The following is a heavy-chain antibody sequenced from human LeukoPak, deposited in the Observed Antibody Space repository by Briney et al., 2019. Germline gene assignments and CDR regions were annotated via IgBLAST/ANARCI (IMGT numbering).Heavy chain of an antibody. CDR2: INHSGST. CDR3: ARGYDPRYFDY. V-gene: IGHV4-34*01. J-gene: IGHJ4*02. Sequence: SETLSLTCAVYGGSFSGYYWSWIRQPPGKGLEWIGEINHSGSTNYNPSLKSRVTISVDTSKNQFSLKLSSVTAADTAVYYCARGYDPRYFDYWGQGTLVTVSS. CDR1: GGSFSGYY. D-gene: IGHD5-12*01.